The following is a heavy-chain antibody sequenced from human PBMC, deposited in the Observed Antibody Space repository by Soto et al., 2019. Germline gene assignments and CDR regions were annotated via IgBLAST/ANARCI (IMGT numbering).Heavy chain of an antibody. CDR3: ARRYCSRADCYSDS. CDR1: GYTFFSFW. V-gene: IGHV5-10-1*01. Sequence: LKISCHGSGYTFFSFWIVWVRQVPGKGLEWVGRIDPGDSSATYSPTFQGHVTISADRSTRSAYLQWRSLRASDTAIYFCARRYCSRADCYSDSWGQGSLVTVSS. J-gene: IGHJ4*02. D-gene: IGHD2-2*01. CDR2: IDPGDSSA.